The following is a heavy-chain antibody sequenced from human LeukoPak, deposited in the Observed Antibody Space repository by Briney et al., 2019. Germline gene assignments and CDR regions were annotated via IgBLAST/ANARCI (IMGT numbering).Heavy chain of an antibody. D-gene: IGHD5-18*01. Sequence: GGSLRLSCAASGFIFGDYAMHWVRQAPGKGLEWVSLISWDGGTTYYADSVKGRFTISRDNIKSSLYLQMNTLTREDTAFYYCTKDHTRGYTFASGNLGGFTFDSWGQGTLVTVSS. J-gene: IGHJ4*02. CDR2: ISWDGGTT. CDR3: TKDHTRGYTFASGNLGGFTFDS. V-gene: IGHV3-43D*03. CDR1: GFIFGDYA.